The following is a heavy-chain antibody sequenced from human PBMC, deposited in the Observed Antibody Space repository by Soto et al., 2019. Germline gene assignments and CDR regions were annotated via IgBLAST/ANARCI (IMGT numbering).Heavy chain of an antibody. D-gene: IGHD2-15*01. CDR3: ARDKSSGGSCYSGWFDP. Sequence: QVQLQESGPGLVKPSETLSLTCTVSGGSISSYYWSWIRQPPGTGLEWIGYIYYSGSTNYNPSLKSRVTISVDTSKNQCSLKLSSVSAADTAVYYCARDKSSGGSCYSGWFDPWGQGTLVTVSS. CDR2: IYYSGST. J-gene: IGHJ5*02. V-gene: IGHV4-59*01. CDR1: GGSISSYY.